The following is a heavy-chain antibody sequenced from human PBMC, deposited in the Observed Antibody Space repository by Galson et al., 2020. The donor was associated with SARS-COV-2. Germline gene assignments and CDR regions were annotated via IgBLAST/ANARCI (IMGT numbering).Heavy chain of an antibody. Sequence: TSETLSLTCTVSGGSISNSYNFWGWLRQPPGKGLDWIGSIYYSGSTFYHPSLKSRLSISVDTSTNQFSLRLGSVTAADTAVDYCAGLPGPKQYSTSSGFDYWGQGSLVTVSS. D-gene: IGHD6-6*01. J-gene: IGHJ4*02. CDR1: GGSISNSYNF. V-gene: IGHV4-39*01. CDR2: IYYSGST. CDR3: AGLPGPKQYSTSSGFDY.